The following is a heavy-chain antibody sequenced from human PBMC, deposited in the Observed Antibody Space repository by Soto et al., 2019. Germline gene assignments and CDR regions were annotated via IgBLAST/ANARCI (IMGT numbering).Heavy chain of an antibody. J-gene: IGHJ4*02. CDR2: INPSGGST. CDR3: ARDVFGDGGYSYVYDY. Sequence: VSVKVSCKASGYTFTSYYMHWVRQAPVQGLEWMGIINPSGGSTSYAQKFQGRVTMTRDTSTSTVYMELSSLRSEDTAVYYCARDVFGDGGYSYVYDYWGRGPLVTVSS. D-gene: IGHD5-18*01. V-gene: IGHV1-46*01. CDR1: GYTFTSYY.